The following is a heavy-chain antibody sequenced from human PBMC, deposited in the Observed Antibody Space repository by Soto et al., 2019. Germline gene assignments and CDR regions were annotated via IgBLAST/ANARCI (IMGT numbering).Heavy chain of an antibody. CDR1: GFTFRSYD. CDR3: ARGGRSTSCDAFAFDI. D-gene: IGHD2-2*01. V-gene: IGHV3-64*01. Sequence: EVQLVESGGGLVQPGGSLRLSCAASGFTFRSYDMHWVRQAPGKGLEYVSAISSNGGSTYYANSVKGRFTISKDNSKNRRDIHMCSLSAEDMGVHYCARGGRSTSCDAFAFDIWGQGTMVIVSS. CDR2: ISSNGGST. J-gene: IGHJ3*02.